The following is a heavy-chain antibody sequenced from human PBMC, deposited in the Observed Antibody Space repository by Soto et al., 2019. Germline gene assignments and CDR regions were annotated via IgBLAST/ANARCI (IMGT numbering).Heavy chain of an antibody. CDR3: ARGYYDSSGYYGSRAFDI. D-gene: IGHD3-22*01. CDR1: GYTFTSYD. V-gene: IGHV1-8*01. J-gene: IGHJ3*02. CDR2: MNLNSGNT. Sequence: ASVKVSCKASGYTFTSYDINWVRQATGQGLEWMGWMNLNSGNTGYAQKFQGRVTMTRNTSISTAYMELSSLRSEDTAVYYCARGYYDSSGYYGSRAFDIWGQGTMVTVSS.